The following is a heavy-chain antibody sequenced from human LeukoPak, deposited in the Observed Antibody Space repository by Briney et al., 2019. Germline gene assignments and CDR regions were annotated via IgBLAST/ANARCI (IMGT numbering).Heavy chain of an antibody. CDR2: INHSGST. CDR3: ASTVITANYYFDY. CDR1: GGSFSGYY. J-gene: IGHJ4*02. D-gene: IGHD4-17*01. Sequence: SETLSLTCAVYGGSFSGYYWSWIRQPPGKGLEWIGEINHSGSTNFNPSLKSRVTISVDTPKNQFSLKLSSVTVADTAVYYCASTVITANYYFDYWGQGTLVTVSS. V-gene: IGHV4-34*01.